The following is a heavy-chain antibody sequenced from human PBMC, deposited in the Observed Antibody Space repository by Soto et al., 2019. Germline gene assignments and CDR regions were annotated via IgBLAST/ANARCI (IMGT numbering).Heavy chain of an antibody. Sequence: PGGSLRLSCAASRFTFSNYAMSWVRQAPGEGLDWVSTVSDSGDNTYYADSVKGRFTISRANSKNTLYLQMTSLRAEDTAVYHCAKDPYRNNWSHGAFDIWGQGTMVTVSS. CDR1: RFTFSNYA. CDR2: VSDSGDNT. V-gene: IGHV3-23*01. J-gene: IGHJ3*02. D-gene: IGHD6-13*01. CDR3: AKDPYRNNWSHGAFDI.